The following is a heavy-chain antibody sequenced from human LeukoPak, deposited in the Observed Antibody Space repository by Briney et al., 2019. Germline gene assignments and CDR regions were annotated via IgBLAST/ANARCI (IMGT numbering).Heavy chain of an antibody. J-gene: IGHJ4*02. CDR3: TTFYHEYSPY. CDR1: GFSFMNAW. Sequence: GGSLRLSCAASGFSFMNAWMIWVRQAPGKGLEWVGRIKSNTDGGTPDYAAPARGRFTISRDDSKNTLYLQMNSLKTEDTAVYYCTTFYHEYSPYWGRGTLVTVSS. V-gene: IGHV3-15*01. D-gene: IGHD2/OR15-2a*01. CDR2: IKSNTDGGTP.